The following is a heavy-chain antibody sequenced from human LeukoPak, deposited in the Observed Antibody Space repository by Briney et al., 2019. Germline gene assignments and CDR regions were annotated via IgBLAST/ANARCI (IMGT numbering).Heavy chain of an antibody. CDR1: GFTFSSYE. J-gene: IGHJ5*02. D-gene: IGHD3-10*01. V-gene: IGHV3-48*03. Sequence: GGSLRLPCAASGFTFSSYEMNWVRQAPGKGLEWVSYISSSGSTIYYADSVKGRFTISRDNAKNSLYLQMNSLTAEDTAMYYCVRASHPGGWFDPWGQGTLVTVSS. CDR3: VRASHPGGWFDP. CDR2: ISSSGSTI.